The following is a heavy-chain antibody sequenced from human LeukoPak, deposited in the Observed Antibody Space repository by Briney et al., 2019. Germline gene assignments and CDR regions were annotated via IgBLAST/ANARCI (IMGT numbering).Heavy chain of an antibody. V-gene: IGHV4-39*01. CDR2: IYYSGST. CDR1: GGSISSSSYY. Sequence: SETLSLTCTVSGGSISSSSYYWGWIRQPPGKGLEWIGSIYYSGSTYYNPSLKSRVTISVDTSKNQFSLKLSSVTAADTAVYHCATSAAAYDYWGQGTLVTVSS. CDR3: ATSAAAYDY. J-gene: IGHJ4*02. D-gene: IGHD6-13*01.